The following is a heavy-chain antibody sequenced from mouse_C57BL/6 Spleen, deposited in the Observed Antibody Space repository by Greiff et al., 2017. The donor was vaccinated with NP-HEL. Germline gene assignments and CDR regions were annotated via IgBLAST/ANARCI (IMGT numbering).Heavy chain of an antibody. D-gene: IGHD1-1*01. Sequence: VQLKESGPGLVKPSQTVFLTCTVTGISITTGNYRWSWIRQFPGNKLEWIGYIYYSGTITYNPSLTSRTTITRDTPKNQFFLEMNSLTAEDTATDYCARYYYGSSFDYWGQGTTLTVSS. CDR1: GISITTGNYR. CDR2: IYYSGTI. CDR3: ARYYYGSSFDY. V-gene: IGHV3-5*01. J-gene: IGHJ2*01.